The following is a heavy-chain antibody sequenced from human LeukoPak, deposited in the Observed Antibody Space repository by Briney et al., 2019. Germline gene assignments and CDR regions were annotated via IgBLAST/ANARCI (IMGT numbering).Heavy chain of an antibody. Sequence: GGSLRLSCAASGLTISSYAMSWVRQAPGKGLEWVSAISGTGDSTYYTDSVKGRFTISRDNSKNTLYLQMNSLRAEDTAVYYCAKTVGATDYWGQGTLVTVSS. CDR1: GLTISSYA. V-gene: IGHV3-23*01. D-gene: IGHD1-26*01. CDR2: ISGTGDST. J-gene: IGHJ4*02. CDR3: AKTVGATDY.